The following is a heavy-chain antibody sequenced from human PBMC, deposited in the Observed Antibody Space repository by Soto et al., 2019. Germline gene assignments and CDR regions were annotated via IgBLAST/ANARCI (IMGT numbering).Heavy chain of an antibody. Sequence: EVQLVESGGGLVQPGGSLRLSCAASGFTCSSYNMNWVRQAPGKGLEWVSYISSSSNTIYYADSVKGRFTISRDNAKNSLYLQMNSLRDEDTAVYYCARRSLGTSLDAFDICGQGTMVTVSS. CDR2: ISSSSNTI. CDR3: ARRSLGTSLDAFDI. V-gene: IGHV3-48*02. CDR1: GFTCSSYN. J-gene: IGHJ3*02. D-gene: IGHD6-13*01.